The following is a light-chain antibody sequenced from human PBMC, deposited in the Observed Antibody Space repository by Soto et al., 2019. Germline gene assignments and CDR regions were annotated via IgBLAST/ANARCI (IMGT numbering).Light chain of an antibody. J-gene: IGLJ1*01. CDR3: CSHAGNNNYV. Sequence: QSALTQPPSASGSPGQSVAISCTGTSRDVGGQNYVFWYQQHPGKAPKLIIYAVSNRPSGVPDRFSGSKSGNTASLTISGLRAEDEADYYCCSHAGNNNYVFGTGTKLTVL. CDR2: AVS. V-gene: IGLV2-8*01. CDR1: SRDVGGQNY.